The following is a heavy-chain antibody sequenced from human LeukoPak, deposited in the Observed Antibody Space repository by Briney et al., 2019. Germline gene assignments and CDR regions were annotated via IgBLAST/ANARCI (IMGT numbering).Heavy chain of an antibody. J-gene: IGHJ4*02. D-gene: IGHD5-18*01. CDR2: INHSGST. Sequence: PETLSLTCAVYGGSFSGYYWSWIRQPPGKGLEWIGEINHSGSTNYNPSLKSRVTISVDTSKNQFSLKLSSVTAADTAVYYCARGRQLWSIYYFDYWGQGTLVTVSS. CDR3: ARGRQLWSIYYFDY. V-gene: IGHV4-34*01. CDR1: GGSFSGYY.